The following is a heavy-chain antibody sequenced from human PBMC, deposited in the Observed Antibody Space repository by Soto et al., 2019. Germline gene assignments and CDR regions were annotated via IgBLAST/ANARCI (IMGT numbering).Heavy chain of an antibody. CDR1: GGSISSGGYS. J-gene: IGHJ6*02. CDR3: ASYYVDTAMGYYYYYGMDV. Sequence: SETLSLTCAVSGGSISSGGYSWSWIRQPPGKGLEWIGYIYHSGSTYYNPSLKSRVTISVDRSKNQFSLKLSSVTAADTAVYYCASYYVDTAMGYYYYYGMDVWGQGTTVTVSS. D-gene: IGHD5-18*01. CDR2: IYHSGST. V-gene: IGHV4-30-2*01.